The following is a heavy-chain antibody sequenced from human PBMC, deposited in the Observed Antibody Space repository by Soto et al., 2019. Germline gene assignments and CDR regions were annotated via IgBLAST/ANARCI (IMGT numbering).Heavy chain of an antibody. D-gene: IGHD3-16*01. CDR3: ATITRGSQYDYIWGSLGY. V-gene: IGHV1-24*01. CDR1: GYTLTELS. Sequence: ASVKVSCKVSGYTLTELSMHWVRQAPGKRLERMGGFDPEDGETIYAQKFQGRVAMTEDTSTDTAYMELSSLRSEDTAVYYCATITRGSQYDYIWGSLGYWGQGTLVTVSS. J-gene: IGHJ4*02. CDR2: FDPEDGET.